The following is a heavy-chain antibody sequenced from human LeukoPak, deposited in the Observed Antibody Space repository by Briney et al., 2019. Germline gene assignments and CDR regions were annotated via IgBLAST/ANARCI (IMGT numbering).Heavy chain of an antibody. CDR2: IYYSGST. Sequence: PSETLSPTCTVSGGSISTSNYYWGWIRQPPGKGLEWIGRIYYSGSTYNNPSVKSRFTISVDTSKNQFSLKLSSVTAADTAVYYCARHIRPTYYYGSGSYRFDPWGQGTLVTVSS. J-gene: IGHJ5*02. CDR1: GGSISTSNYY. CDR3: ARHIRPTYYYGSGSYRFDP. V-gene: IGHV4-39*01. D-gene: IGHD3-10*01.